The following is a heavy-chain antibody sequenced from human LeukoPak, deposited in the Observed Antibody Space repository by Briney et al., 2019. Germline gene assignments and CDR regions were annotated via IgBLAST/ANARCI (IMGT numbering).Heavy chain of an antibody. J-gene: IGHJ5*02. CDR2: INPNSGGT. D-gene: IGHD2-15*01. Sequence: ASVKVSCKAAGYIFTGYYRHWVRQAPGQGLEWMGWINPNSGGTKYAQNFQGRVTMTRDTSSSTAHMELSRLRSDDTAVYYCARGDCSVSGCHGGNWFDPWGQGTLVTVSS. V-gene: IGHV1-2*02. CDR3: ARGDCSVSGCHGGNWFDP. CDR1: GYIFTGYY.